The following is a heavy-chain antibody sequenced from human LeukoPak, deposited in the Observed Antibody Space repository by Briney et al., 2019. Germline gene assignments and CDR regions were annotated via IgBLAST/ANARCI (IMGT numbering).Heavy chain of an antibody. CDR3: ARQAAAGTGFDP. D-gene: IGHD6-13*01. Sequence: GASVKVSCKASGGTFSSYAISWVRQAPGQGLEWMGGIIPIFGTANYAQKFQGRVTITADESTSTAYMELSSLRSEDTAVYYCARQAAAGTGFDPWGQGTLVTVSS. CDR2: IIPIFGTA. CDR1: GGTFSSYA. V-gene: IGHV1-69*13. J-gene: IGHJ5*02.